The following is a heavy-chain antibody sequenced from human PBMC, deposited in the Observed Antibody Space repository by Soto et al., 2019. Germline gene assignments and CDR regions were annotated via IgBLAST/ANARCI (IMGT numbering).Heavy chain of an antibody. V-gene: IGHV3-21*01. CDR1: GFTFSSYS. Sequence: EVQLVESGGGLVKPGGSLRLSCAASGFTFSSYSMNWVRQAPGKGLEWVSSISSSSSYIYHADSVKGRFTISRDNAKNSLYLQMNSLRAEDTAVYYCARDILDGAWLWFGEDQGRDYYGMDVWGQGTTVTVSS. D-gene: IGHD3-10*01. J-gene: IGHJ6*02. CDR2: ISSSSSYI. CDR3: ARDILDGAWLWFGEDQGRDYYGMDV.